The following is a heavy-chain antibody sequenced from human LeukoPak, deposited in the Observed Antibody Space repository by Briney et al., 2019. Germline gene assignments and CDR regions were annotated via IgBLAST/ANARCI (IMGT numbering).Heavy chain of an antibody. CDR2: ISAYNGNT. Sequence: ASVKVSCKASGYTFTSYGISWVRQAPGQGLEWMGWISAYNGNTNYAQKFQGRVTMTRDTSISTAYMELSRLRSDDTAVYYCAGGPPPHLGCWGQGTLVTVSS. V-gene: IGHV1-18*01. CDR1: GYTFTSYG. CDR3: AGGPPPHLGC. J-gene: IGHJ4*02. D-gene: IGHD3-16*01.